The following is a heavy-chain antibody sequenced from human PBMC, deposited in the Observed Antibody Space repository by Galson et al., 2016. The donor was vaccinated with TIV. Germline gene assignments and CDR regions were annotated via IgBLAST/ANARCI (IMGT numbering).Heavy chain of an antibody. V-gene: IGHV1-69*04. CDR1: GGNFNSFA. D-gene: IGHD3-16*01. J-gene: IGHJ6*02. CDR2: IIPVLGME. CDR3: ARALMITVNSNPYHGMDV. Sequence: SVKVSCKASGGNFNSFAINWVRQAPGQGLEWMGRIIPVLGMENYAQKFQGRVSITAGISTNIAYMELSSLRSEDTAMYYCARALMITVNSNPYHGMDVWGQGTTVTVSS.